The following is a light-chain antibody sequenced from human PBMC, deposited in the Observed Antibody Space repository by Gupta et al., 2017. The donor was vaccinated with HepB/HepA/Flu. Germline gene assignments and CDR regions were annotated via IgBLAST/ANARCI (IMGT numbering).Light chain of an antibody. J-gene: IGKJ4*01. CDR3: QQYKNWPLT. V-gene: IGKV3-15*01. Sequence: ELVLTQSPATLSVSPGERATLSCRASQGAGGHLAWYQQKPGQAPRLLISAASTRAIGMPARFSGSGSGTEFTLTISSLQSEDVAVYFCQQYKNWPLTFGGGTKVEIK. CDR1: QGAGGH. CDR2: AAS.